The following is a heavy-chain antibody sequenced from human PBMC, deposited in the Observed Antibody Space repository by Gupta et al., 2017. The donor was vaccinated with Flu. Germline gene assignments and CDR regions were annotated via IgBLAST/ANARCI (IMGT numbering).Heavy chain of an antibody. CDR1: GFTFDDYA. V-gene: IGHV3-9*01. D-gene: IGHD2-15*01. Sequence: GQPGRSLRLSCAASGFTFDDYAMHWVRQAPGKGLEWVSGISWNSGSIGYADSVKGRFTISRDNAKNSLYLQMNSLRAEDTALYYCAKDGKCCSGGSCYTYCYIDYWGQGTLVTVSS. CDR2: ISWNSGSI. CDR3: AKDGKCCSGGSCYTYCYIDY. J-gene: IGHJ4*02.